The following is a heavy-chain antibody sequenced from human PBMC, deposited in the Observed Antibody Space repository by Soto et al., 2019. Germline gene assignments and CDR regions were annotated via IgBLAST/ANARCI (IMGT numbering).Heavy chain of an antibody. CDR3: VGGQYYFDY. CDR1: GFPFSSYG. J-gene: IGHJ4*02. D-gene: IGHD3-10*01. CDR2: ISYDGSNK. Sequence: QVQLVESGGGVVQPGRSLRLSCAASGFPFSSYGMHWVREAPGKGLEWVAVISYDGSNKYYADSVKGRFTISRDNSASTLYLHMNSLRPEDTALYYCVGGQYYFDYWGQGTLVIVSP. V-gene: IGHV3-30*03.